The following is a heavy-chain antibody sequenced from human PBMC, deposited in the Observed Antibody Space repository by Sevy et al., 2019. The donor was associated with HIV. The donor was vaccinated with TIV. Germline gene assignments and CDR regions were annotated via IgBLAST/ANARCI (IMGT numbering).Heavy chain of an antibody. J-gene: IGHJ4*02. CDR2: ISYDGSNK. D-gene: IGHD5-18*01. Sequence: GGSLRLSCAASGFTFSSYAMHWVRQAPGKGLEWVAVISYDGSNKYYADSVKGRFTISRDNSKNTLNLQMNSLRAGDTAVYYCASLSGYSYGPLTGFDYWGQGTLVTVSS. CDR1: GFTFSSYA. V-gene: IGHV3-30-3*01. CDR3: ASLSGYSYGPLTGFDY.